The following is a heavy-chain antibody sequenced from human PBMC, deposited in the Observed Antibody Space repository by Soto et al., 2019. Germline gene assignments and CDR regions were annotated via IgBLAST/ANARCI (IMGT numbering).Heavy chain of an antibody. V-gene: IGHV3-9*01. Sequence: EVQLVESGGGLVQPGRSLRLSCAASGFTFDDYAMHWVRQAPGKGLEWVSGISWNSGSIGYADSVKGRFTISRDNAKNSLYLQMNSLRAEDTALYYCAKDIIGSTTVTLYGMDVWGQGTTVTVSS. CDR1: GFTFDDYA. CDR2: ISWNSGSI. J-gene: IGHJ6*02. CDR3: AKDIIGSTTVTLYGMDV. D-gene: IGHD4-17*01.